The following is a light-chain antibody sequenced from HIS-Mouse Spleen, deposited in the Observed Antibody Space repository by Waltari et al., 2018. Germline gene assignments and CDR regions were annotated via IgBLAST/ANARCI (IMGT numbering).Light chain of an antibody. CDR1: NIGSKS. J-gene: IGLJ2*01. CDR3: QVWDSSSDHVV. Sequence: SYVLTQPPSVSVAPGKTARITCGGNNIGSKSVHWYQQKPGQAPVLVVYGDSDRPSGIPGGVCGSNSGNTATLTISGVEAGDEDDYYCQVWDSSSDHVVFGGGTKLTVL. CDR2: GDS. V-gene: IGLV3-21*03.